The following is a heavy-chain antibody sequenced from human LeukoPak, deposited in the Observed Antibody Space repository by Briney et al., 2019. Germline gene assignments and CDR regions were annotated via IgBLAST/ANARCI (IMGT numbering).Heavy chain of an antibody. CDR2: ISGSGGST. V-gene: IGHV3-23*01. CDR1: GFTFSSYS. Sequence: GGSLRLSCAASGFTFSSYSMSWVRQAPGKGLEWVSAISGSGGSTYYADSVKGRFTISRDNSKNTLYLQMNSLRAEDTAVYYCAKYSGSLYYFDYWGQGTLVTVSS. J-gene: IGHJ4*02. D-gene: IGHD1-26*01. CDR3: AKYSGSLYYFDY.